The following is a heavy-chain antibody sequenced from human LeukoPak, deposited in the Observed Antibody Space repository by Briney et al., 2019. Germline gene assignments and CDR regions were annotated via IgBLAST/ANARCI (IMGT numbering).Heavy chain of an antibody. D-gene: IGHD1-7*01. CDR1: GFTFSSYT. CDR3: ARGLRQLELPWFDP. J-gene: IGHJ5*02. CDR2: IGSSGGGI. V-gene: IGHV3-21*01. Sequence: PGGSLRLSCAASGFTFSSYTMYWVRHPPGKSVEWVSIIGSSGGGIHYADSVKGRFTISRDNAKNSLYLQMNSLRAEDTAVYYSARGLRQLELPWFDPWGQGTLVTVSS.